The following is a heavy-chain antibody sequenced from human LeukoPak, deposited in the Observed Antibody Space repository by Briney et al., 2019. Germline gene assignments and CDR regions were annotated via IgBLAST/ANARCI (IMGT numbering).Heavy chain of an antibody. J-gene: IGHJ6*03. CDR1: GGSISSSSYN. Sequence: SETLSLTCTVSGGSISSSSYNWGWIRQPPGKGLEWIGSVYYSGSTYYNPSLKSRVTMSVDTSKSQFSLKLSSVTAADTAVYYCARAGSSGYLNYYYYYMDVWGKGTTVTVSS. D-gene: IGHD3-22*01. V-gene: IGHV4-39*07. CDR3: ARAGSSGYLNYYYYYMDV. CDR2: VYYSGST.